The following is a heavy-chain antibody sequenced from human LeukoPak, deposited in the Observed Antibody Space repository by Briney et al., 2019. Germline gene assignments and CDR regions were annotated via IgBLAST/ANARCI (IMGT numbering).Heavy chain of an antibody. CDR2: IKEDASEK. J-gene: IGHJ3*01. D-gene: IGHD3-10*01. Sequence: AGGSLRLSCAASGFTFSHYWMTWVRQAPGKGLEWVASIKEDASEKYYVDSVKGRFIVSRDNVENSVYLQMNSLRVEDTAIYYCARGHYGLDVWGQRTMVTVSS. CDR1: GFTFSHYW. V-gene: IGHV3-7*04. CDR3: ARGHYGLDV.